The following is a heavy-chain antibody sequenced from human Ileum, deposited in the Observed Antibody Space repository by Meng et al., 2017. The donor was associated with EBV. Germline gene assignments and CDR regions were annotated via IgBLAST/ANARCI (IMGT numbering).Heavy chain of an antibody. V-gene: IGHV4-34*01. CDR2: ISHTGTT. J-gene: IGHJ5*02. CDR1: GGSFSNDY. D-gene: IGHD4-23*01. CDR3: ARYGTCGANSLYCFNP. Sequence: QVQVQQMGAGLLKPSETLALTCGVYGGSFSNDYWTWIRQPPWNGLEWIGEISHTGTTKYNPSLKNRVTISLDTSNNQFSLNLNSVTAADTALYYCARYGTCGANSLYCFNPWGQGTLVTVSS.